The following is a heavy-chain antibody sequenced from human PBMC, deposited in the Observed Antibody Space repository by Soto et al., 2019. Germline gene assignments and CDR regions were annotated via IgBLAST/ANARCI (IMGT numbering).Heavy chain of an antibody. Sequence: SETLSLTCTVSGGSIRSYYWSWIRQSPGKGLEWIGSIFYSGSTNYNPSLKSQVTISVDTSKSQFTLNLNSVTAADTAMYFCDVYSQLRHFDYWGPGTLVTVSS. CDR2: IFYSGST. V-gene: IGHV4-59*08. CDR1: GGSIRSYY. CDR3: DVYSQLRHFDY. D-gene: IGHD2-2*01. J-gene: IGHJ4*02.